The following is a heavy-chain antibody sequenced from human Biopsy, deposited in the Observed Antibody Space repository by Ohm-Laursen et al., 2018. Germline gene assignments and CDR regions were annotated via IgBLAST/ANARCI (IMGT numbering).Heavy chain of an antibody. CDR1: GVSVTSRGYY. Sequence: SDTLSLTCTVSGVSVTSRGYYWTWIRQPPGTGVEWIGHISYSGTTNYKSSLRSRVTISVDPSKNQFSLRLTSVTAADTAVYFCARELVDMATLDYHFDRRGRGTLVTVSS. V-gene: IGHV4-61*08. CDR2: ISYSGTT. CDR3: ARELVDMATLDYHFDR. J-gene: IGHJ4*02. D-gene: IGHD5-24*01.